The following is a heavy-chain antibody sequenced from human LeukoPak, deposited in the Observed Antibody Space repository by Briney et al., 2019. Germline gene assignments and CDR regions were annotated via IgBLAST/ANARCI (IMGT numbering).Heavy chain of an antibody. CDR1: GFTFSSYS. Sequence: GGSLRLSCAASGFTFSSYSMSWIRQAPGKGLEWVSYISSSGSTIYYADSVKGRFTISRDNAKNSLYLQMNSLRAEDTAVYYCARDPALAMVRGVIDYWGQGTLVTVSS. J-gene: IGHJ4*02. CDR3: ARDPALAMVRGVIDY. CDR2: ISSSGSTI. V-gene: IGHV3-48*04. D-gene: IGHD3-10*01.